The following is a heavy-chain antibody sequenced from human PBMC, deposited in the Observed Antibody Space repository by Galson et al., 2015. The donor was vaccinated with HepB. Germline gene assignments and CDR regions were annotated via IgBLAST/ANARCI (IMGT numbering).Heavy chain of an antibody. CDR3: AKDGGADDYVDAEIDY. D-gene: IGHD3-16*01. CDR1: GFTFSSYG. CDR2: ISYDGSNK. Sequence: SLRLSCAASGFTFSSYGMHWVRQAPGKGLEWVAVISYDGSNKYYADSVKGRFTISRDNSKNTLYLQMNSLRAEDTAVYYCAKDGGADDYVDAEIDYWGQGTLVTVSS. J-gene: IGHJ4*02. V-gene: IGHV3-30*18.